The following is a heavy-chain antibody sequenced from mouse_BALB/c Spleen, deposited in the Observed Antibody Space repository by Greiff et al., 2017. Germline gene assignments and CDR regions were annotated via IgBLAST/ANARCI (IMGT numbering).Heavy chain of an antibody. Sequence: LVESGGGLVKPGGSLKLSCAASGFTFSSYAMSWVRQTPEKRLEWVASISSGGSTYYPDSVKGRFTISRDNARNILYLQMSSLRSEDTAMYYCARGVTTATRDYWGQGTTLTVSS. D-gene: IGHD1-2*01. CDR3: ARGVTTATRDY. CDR1: GFTFSSYA. J-gene: IGHJ2*01. CDR2: ISSGGST. V-gene: IGHV5-6-5*01.